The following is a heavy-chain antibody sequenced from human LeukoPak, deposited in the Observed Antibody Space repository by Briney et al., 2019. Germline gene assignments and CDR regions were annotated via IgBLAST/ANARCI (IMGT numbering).Heavy chain of an antibody. CDR3: ARQSITPSDWLDP. V-gene: IGHV4-39*01. CDR1: GASISGGHYY. D-gene: IGHD3-3*01. J-gene: IGHJ5*02. Sequence: SETLSLTCTVSGASISGGHYYWGWIRQTPGKGLEWIASMYYSGATYYHPSLKSRVTISVNTSTNQLSLKLSSVTAADTAVYYCARQSITPSDWLDPWGQGSLVIVSS. CDR2: MYYSGAT.